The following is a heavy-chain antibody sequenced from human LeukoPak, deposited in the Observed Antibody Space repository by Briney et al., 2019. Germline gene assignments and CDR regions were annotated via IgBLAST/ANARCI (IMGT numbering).Heavy chain of an antibody. CDR1: EYAFTGYY. CDR3: ARDLTTLNYFDY. Sequence: ASVKVSCKASEYAFTGYYIHWVRQAPGQGPEWMGWINPNSGGTKYAQKFQGRVTMTRDTSISTAYMELSRLSSDGTAVYYCARDLTTLNYFDYWGQGTLVTVSS. D-gene: IGHD1-14*01. V-gene: IGHV1-2*02. J-gene: IGHJ4*02. CDR2: INPNSGGT.